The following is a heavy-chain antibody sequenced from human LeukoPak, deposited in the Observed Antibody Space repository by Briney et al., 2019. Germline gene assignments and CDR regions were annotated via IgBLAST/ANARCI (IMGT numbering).Heavy chain of an antibody. CDR2: ISYDGSNK. Sequence: PGGSLRLSCAASGFTFSSYVMHWVRQAPGKGLEWVADISYDGSNKYYADSVKGRFAISRDNSKNTLYLQMNSLRAEDTAVYYCAKDSASITMVRGRFDYWGQGTLVTVSS. V-gene: IGHV3-30*09. J-gene: IGHJ4*02. D-gene: IGHD3-10*01. CDR1: GFTFSSYV. CDR3: AKDSASITMVRGRFDY.